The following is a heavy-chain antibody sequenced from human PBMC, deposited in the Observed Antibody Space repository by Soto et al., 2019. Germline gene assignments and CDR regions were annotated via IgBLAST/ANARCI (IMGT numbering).Heavy chain of an antibody. V-gene: IGHV1-2*04. CDR2: INPNSGGT. D-gene: IGHD2-21*02. Sequence: ASVKVSCKASGYTFTGYYMHWVRQAPGQGLEWMGWINPNSGGTNYAQKFQGWVTMTRDTSISTAYMELSRLRSEDTAVYYCARVVLHTLVVAARPFDYWGQGTLVTVSS. J-gene: IGHJ4*02. CDR3: ARVVLHTLVVAARPFDY. CDR1: GYTFTGYY.